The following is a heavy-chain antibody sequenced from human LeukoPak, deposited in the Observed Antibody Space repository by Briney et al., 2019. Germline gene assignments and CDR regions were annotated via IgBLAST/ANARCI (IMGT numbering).Heavy chain of an antibody. CDR1: GGSSSGHY. J-gene: IGHJ4*02. CDR2: INHLGST. Sequence: SETLSLTCGVYGGSSSGHYWTWIRQPPGKGLEWIGEINHLGSTDYNPSLKSRVTTSVDTSKNHFSLKLRPVTAADTAVYYCASPATGNKDGFDYWGRGTLVTVSS. V-gene: IGHV4-34*01. CDR3: ASPATGNKDGFDY. D-gene: IGHD6-13*01.